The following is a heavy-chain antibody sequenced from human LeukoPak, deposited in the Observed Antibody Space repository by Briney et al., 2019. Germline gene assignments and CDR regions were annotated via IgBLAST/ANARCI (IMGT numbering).Heavy chain of an antibody. CDR3: ARDTPSTYSSGR. V-gene: IGHV4-4*02. CDR2: IYHSGST. Sequence: KASETLSLTCAVSGGSIISTNWWSWVRQPPRKGLVWIGEIYHSGSTNYNPSLKSRVTISVDKSKNQFSLKLSSVTAADTAVYYCARDTPSTYSSGRWGEGTLVTVSS. D-gene: IGHD5-18*01. CDR1: GGSIISTNW. J-gene: IGHJ4*01.